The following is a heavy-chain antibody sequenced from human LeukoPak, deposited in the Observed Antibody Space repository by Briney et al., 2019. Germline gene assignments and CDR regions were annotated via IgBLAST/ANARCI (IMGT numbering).Heavy chain of an antibody. Sequence: SETLSLTCTVSGASMSTDAYYWNWIRQPAGEGLEWIGRIYSGGSSTYNPSLKSRVTLSVGTSKNQFALSLSSVTAADTAVYYCASAGHCANGVCRNWFGPWGQGILVTVSS. CDR1: GASMSTDAYY. V-gene: IGHV4-61*02. J-gene: IGHJ5*02. CDR2: IYSGGSS. D-gene: IGHD2-8*01. CDR3: ASAGHCANGVCRNWFGP.